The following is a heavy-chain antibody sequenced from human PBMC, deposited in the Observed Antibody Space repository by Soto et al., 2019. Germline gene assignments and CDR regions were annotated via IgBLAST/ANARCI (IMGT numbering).Heavy chain of an antibody. CDR1: GGSFSGYY. D-gene: IGHD6-13*01. CDR2: INHSGST. J-gene: IGHJ4*02. V-gene: IGHV4-34*01. Sequence: SETLSLTCAVYGGSFSGYYWSWIRQPPGKGLEWIGEINHSGSTNYNPSLKSRVTISVDTSKNQFSQKLSSVTAADTAVYYCARGTGIAAAFDYWGQGTLVTVSS. CDR3: ARGTGIAAAFDY.